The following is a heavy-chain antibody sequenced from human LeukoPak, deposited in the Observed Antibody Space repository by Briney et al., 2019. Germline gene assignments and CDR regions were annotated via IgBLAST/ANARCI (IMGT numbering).Heavy chain of an antibody. CDR1: GYTFTSYG. CDR3: ARDLRFFPTYYYDSSGNEAPCFDY. V-gene: IGHV1-18*01. D-gene: IGHD3-22*01. CDR2: ISAYNGNT. Sequence: ASVKVSCKASGYTFTSYGISWVRQAPGQGLEWMGWISAYNGNTNYAQKLQGRVTMTTDTSTSTAYMELRSLRSDDTAVYYCARDLRFFPTYYYDSSGNEAPCFDYWGQGTLVTVSS. J-gene: IGHJ4*02.